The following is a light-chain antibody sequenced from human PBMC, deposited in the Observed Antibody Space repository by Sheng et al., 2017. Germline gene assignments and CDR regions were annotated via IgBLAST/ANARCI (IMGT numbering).Light chain of an antibody. Sequence: SYELTQPPSVSVAPGKTARITCGGNHIGSKSVHWYQQKPGQAPVVVVYDDNDRPSGIPERFSGSNSGNTATLTISGTQAMDEADYYCQAWDSSTAVFGTGTKVTVL. CDR1: HIGSKS. CDR2: DDN. V-gene: IGLV3-21*01. J-gene: IGLJ1*01. CDR3: QAWDSSTAV.